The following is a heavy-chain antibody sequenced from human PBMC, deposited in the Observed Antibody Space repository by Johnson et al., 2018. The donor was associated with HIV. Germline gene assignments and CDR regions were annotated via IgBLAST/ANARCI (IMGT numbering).Heavy chain of an antibody. CDR1: GFAFSSYA. V-gene: IGHV3-30*04. D-gene: IGHD6-6*01. CDR2: ISYDGSNK. J-gene: IGHJ3*02. Sequence: MQLVESGGGVVQPGRSLRLSCAASGFAFSSYAMHWVRQAPGKGLEWVAVISYDGSNKYYADSVKGRFTISRDNSKNTLYLQMNSLRAEDTAVYYCARVGDSSSSLGAFDIWGQGTMVTVSS. CDR3: ARVGDSSSSLGAFDI.